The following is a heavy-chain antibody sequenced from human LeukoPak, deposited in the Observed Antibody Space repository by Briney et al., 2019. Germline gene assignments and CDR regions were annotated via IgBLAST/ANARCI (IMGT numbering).Heavy chain of an antibody. V-gene: IGHV4-39*01. D-gene: IGHD2-21*02. CDR3: TSVVVTARLILG. CDR2: IYYSGST. CDR1: GGSISSSSYY. Sequence: PSETLSLTCTVSGGSISSSSYYWGWIRQPPGKGVEWIGSIYYSGSTYYNPSLKSRVTISVDTSKNQFSLKLSSVTAADTAVYYCTSVVVTARLILGWGQGTLVTVSS. J-gene: IGHJ4*02.